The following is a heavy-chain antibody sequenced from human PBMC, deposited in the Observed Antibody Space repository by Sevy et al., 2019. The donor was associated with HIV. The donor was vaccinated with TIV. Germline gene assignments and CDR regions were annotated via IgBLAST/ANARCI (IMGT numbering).Heavy chain of an antibody. CDR1: GYSLTELS. CDR3: ATQHYYYEGSGYFDY. J-gene: IGHJ4*02. D-gene: IGHD3-22*01. V-gene: IGHV1-24*01. CDR2: FDPEDGET. Sequence: ASVKVSCKVSGYSLTELSMHWVRQAPGKGLEWMGRFDPEDGETIYAQKFQGRVTMTEDTSTDTVYMELTSLRSEDTAVDYFATQHYYYEGSGYFDYWGQGTLVTVSS.